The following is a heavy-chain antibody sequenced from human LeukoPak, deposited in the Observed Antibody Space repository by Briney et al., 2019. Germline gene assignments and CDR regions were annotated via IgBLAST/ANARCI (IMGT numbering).Heavy chain of an antibody. D-gene: IGHD5-24*01. CDR1: GFTFSSYG. J-gene: IGHJ4*02. V-gene: IGHV3-30*18. CDR3: AKAGERATIRDY. Sequence: GGSLRLSCAASGFTFSSYGMHWVRQAPGKGLEWVAVISYDGSNKYYADSVKGRFTISRDNSKNTLYLQMNSLRAEDTAVYYCAKAGERATIRDYWGQGTLVTVSS. CDR2: ISYDGSNK.